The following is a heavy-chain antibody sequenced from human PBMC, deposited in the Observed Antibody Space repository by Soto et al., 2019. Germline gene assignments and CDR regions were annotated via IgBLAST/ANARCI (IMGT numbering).Heavy chain of an antibody. CDR3: ATVGGGSI. J-gene: IGHJ3*02. D-gene: IGHD2-15*01. V-gene: IGHV1-69*02. CDR2: IIPILDIA. Sequence: QVQLVQSGAEVKKPGSSVKVSCKASGGTFSSYTITWVRQAPGQGLEWMGRIIPILDIANYAQKFQGRVTSTADKSTDTAYMELSSLRSEDTAVYYCATVGGGSIWGQGTMVTVAS. CDR1: GGTFSSYT.